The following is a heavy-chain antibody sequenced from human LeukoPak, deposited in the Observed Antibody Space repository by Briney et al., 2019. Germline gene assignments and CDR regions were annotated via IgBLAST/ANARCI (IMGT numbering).Heavy chain of an antibody. CDR2: INHSGST. V-gene: IGHV4-34*01. Sequence: SETLSLTCAAYGGSFSGYYWSWIRQPPGKGLEWIGEINHSGSTNYNPSLKSRVTISVDTSKNQFSLKLSSVTAADTAVYYCARDRGKMGVYYGMDVWGQGTTVTVSS. CDR3: ARDRGKMGVYYGMDV. CDR1: GGSFSGYY. J-gene: IGHJ6*02. D-gene: IGHD3-16*01.